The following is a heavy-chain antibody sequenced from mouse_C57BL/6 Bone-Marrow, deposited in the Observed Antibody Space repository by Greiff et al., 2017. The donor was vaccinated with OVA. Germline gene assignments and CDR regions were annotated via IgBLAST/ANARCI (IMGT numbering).Heavy chain of an antibody. CDR3: TYYYGSSYANWYFDV. J-gene: IGHJ1*03. Sequence: VQLQQSGAELVRPGASVKLSSTASGFNIKDDYMHWVKQRPEQGLEWIGWIDPENGDTEYASKFQGKATITADTSSNTAYLQLSSLTSEDTAVYYCTYYYGSSYANWYFDVWGTGTTVTVSS. CDR1: GFNIKDDY. V-gene: IGHV14-4*01. D-gene: IGHD1-1*01. CDR2: IDPENGDT.